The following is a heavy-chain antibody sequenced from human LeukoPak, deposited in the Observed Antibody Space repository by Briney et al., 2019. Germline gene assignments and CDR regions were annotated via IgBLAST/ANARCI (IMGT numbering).Heavy chain of an antibody. CDR2: IYHTGST. CDR3: ARGYSYGRYYFDY. J-gene: IGHJ4*02. CDR1: GGPFSTYY. Sequence: SETLSLTCAVYGGPFSTYYWSWIRQPPGKGLEWIGDIYHTGSTTYSPSLKSRVTISVDTSKKQFSLSLSSVTAADTAFYFCARGYSYGRYYFDYWGQGSLVTVSS. V-gene: IGHV4-34*01. D-gene: IGHD5-18*01.